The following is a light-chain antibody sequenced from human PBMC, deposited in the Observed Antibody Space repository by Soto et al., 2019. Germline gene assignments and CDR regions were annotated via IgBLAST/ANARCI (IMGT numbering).Light chain of an antibody. Sequence: QSALTQPASVSGSPGQSITISCTGTSSDVGGYNYVSWYQQHPGKAPKLMVYDVSNRPSGVSNRFSGSKSGNTASLIISGLQAEDEAEYYCSSYTSTSTLVVFGTGTKVTVL. J-gene: IGLJ1*01. CDR2: DVS. CDR1: SSDVGGYNY. CDR3: SSYTSTSTLVV. V-gene: IGLV2-14*01.